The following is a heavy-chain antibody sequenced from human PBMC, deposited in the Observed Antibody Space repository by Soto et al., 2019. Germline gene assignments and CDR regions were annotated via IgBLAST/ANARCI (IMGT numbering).Heavy chain of an antibody. Sequence: ASVKVSCKASGYSFSDYYMHWVRQAPGQGLEXXGXXNXXXXXTXXAQKFQGRVTMTRDTSISTAYMELSSLTSDDTAMYYCARRSSGWSDYWGQGTLVTVSS. V-gene: IGHV1-2*02. D-gene: IGHD6-19*01. CDR1: GYSFSDYY. CDR3: ARRSSGWSDY. J-gene: IGHJ4*02. CDR2: XNXXXXXT.